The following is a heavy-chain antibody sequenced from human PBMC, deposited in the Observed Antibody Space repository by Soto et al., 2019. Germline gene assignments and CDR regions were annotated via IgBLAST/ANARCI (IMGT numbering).Heavy chain of an antibody. CDR2: IKQDGSEK. Sequence: GGSLRLSCAASGFTFSSYWMSWVRQAPGKGLEWVANIKQDGSEKYYVDSVKGRFTISRDNAKNSLYLQMNSLRAEDTVVYYCAREDWGGAFDIWGQGTMVTVSS. V-gene: IGHV3-7*03. CDR3: AREDWGGAFDI. D-gene: IGHD7-27*01. CDR1: GFTFSSYW. J-gene: IGHJ3*02.